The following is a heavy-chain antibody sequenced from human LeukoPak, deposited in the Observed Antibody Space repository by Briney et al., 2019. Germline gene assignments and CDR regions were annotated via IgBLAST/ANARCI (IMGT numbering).Heavy chain of an antibody. D-gene: IGHD1-20*01. CDR1: GGSFSGYY. CDR3: ARKNNWNPLGWFDY. V-gene: IGHV4-34*01. J-gene: IGHJ4*02. CDR2: INHSGST. Sequence: SETLSLTCAVYGGSFSGYYWSWIRQPPGKGLEWIGEINHSGSTNYNPSLKSRVTISVDTSKNQFSLKLSSVTAADTAVYYCARKNNWNPLGWFDYWGQGTLVTVSS.